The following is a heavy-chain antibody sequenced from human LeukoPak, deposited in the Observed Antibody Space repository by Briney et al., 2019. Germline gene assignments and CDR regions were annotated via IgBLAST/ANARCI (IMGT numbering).Heavy chain of an antibody. J-gene: IGHJ5*02. CDR3: ARGQQWFDP. V-gene: IGHV4-59*08. CDR1: GASISSYY. D-gene: IGHD6-13*01. Sequence: ETLSLTCTVSGASISSYYWSWIRQPPGKGLEWIGYISSSGSTKYNPSLKGRLTLSVDTSKNLFSLKLTSVTAADTALYYCARGQQWFDPWGQGTLGTVSS. CDR2: ISSSGST.